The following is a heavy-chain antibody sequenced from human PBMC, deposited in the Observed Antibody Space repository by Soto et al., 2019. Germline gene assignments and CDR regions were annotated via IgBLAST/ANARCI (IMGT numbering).Heavy chain of an antibody. CDR1: GDSVSSNSAA. CDR3: AGTTSHQWYYMDV. D-gene: IGHD1-7*01. CDR2: TYYRSRWYN. Sequence: QVQLQESGPGLVKPSQTLSLTCAISGDSVSSNSAAWNWIRLSLSRGLEWLARTYYRSRWYNDYAISVRSRITVNPDTSKNQFSLQLTAVTPEDTAVYYCAGTTSHQWYYMDVWGKGTTVTVSS. J-gene: IGHJ6*03. V-gene: IGHV6-1*01.